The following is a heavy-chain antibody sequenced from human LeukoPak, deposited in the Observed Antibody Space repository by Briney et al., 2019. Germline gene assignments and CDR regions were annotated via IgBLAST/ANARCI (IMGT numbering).Heavy chain of an antibody. CDR2: ISYDGSNK. CDR1: GFTFSSYA. V-gene: IGHV3-30-3*01. D-gene: IGHD3-10*01. J-gene: IGHJ5*02. Sequence: GGSLRLSCAASGFTFSSYAMHWVRQAPGKGLEWVAVISYDGSNKYYADSVKGRFTISRDNSKNTLYLQMNSLRAEDTAVYYCAREIRQITMVRGVIPNPHKKFDPWGQGTLVTVSS. CDR3: AREIRQITMVRGVIPNPHKKFDP.